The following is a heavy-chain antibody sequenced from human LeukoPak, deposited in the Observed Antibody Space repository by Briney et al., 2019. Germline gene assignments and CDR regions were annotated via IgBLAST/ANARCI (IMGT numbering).Heavy chain of an antibody. D-gene: IGHD3-3*01. CDR3: ASECCFYRLIDY. Sequence: SGTLSLTCCVSGGSLISTKWWTRVRQPPGKGLEWIGEVHLDGRTNYNPSLGSRLTMSVDLSENQVSLKLTSVTAADTAVYYCASECCFYRLIDYSGQGTLVTVSS. J-gene: IGHJ4*02. CDR2: VHLDGRT. CDR1: GGSLISTKW. V-gene: IGHV4-4*02.